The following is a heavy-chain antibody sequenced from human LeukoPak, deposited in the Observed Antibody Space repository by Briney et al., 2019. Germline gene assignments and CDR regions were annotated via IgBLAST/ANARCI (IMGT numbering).Heavy chain of an antibody. CDR3: ARAPYLEMATVKNGY. Sequence: PGGSLRLSCAASGFTFSSYSMNWVRQAPGKGLEWVSSISSSSSYIYYADSVKGRFTISRDNAKNSLYLQMNSLRAEDTAVYYCARAPYLEMATVKNGYWGQGTLVTVSS. V-gene: IGHV3-21*01. CDR2: ISSSSSYI. J-gene: IGHJ4*02. CDR1: GFTFSSYS. D-gene: IGHD5-24*01.